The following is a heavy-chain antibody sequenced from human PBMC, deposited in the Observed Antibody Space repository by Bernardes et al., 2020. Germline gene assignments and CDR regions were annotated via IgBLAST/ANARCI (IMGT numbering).Heavy chain of an antibody. CDR1: GGSISSNNW. D-gene: IGHD6-13*01. V-gene: IGHV4-4*02. J-gene: IGHJ4*02. Sequence: SESLSLTCAVSGGSISSNNWWSCVRQPPGKGLEWTGEIYHSGSTNYNPSLKSRVTISVDKSKNQFSLKLSAVTAADTAVYYCARVWGSSSWFKYYFDYWGQGTLVTVSS. CDR3: ARVWGSSSWFKYYFDY. CDR2: IYHSGST.